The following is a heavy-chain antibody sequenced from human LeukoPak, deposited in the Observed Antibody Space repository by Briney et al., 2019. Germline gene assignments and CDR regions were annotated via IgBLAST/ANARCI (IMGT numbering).Heavy chain of an antibody. V-gene: IGHV3-73*01. D-gene: IGHD6-19*01. CDR2: IRSKANSYAT. CDR3: TRLGYSSGWYVAAFDI. J-gene: IGHJ3*02. CDR1: GFTFSGSA. Sequence: GGSLRLSCAASGFTFSGSAMHWVRQASGKGLEWVSRIRSKANSYATAYAASVKGRFTISRDDSKNTAYLQMNSLKTEDTAVYYCTRLGYSSGWYVAAFDIWGQGTMVTVSS.